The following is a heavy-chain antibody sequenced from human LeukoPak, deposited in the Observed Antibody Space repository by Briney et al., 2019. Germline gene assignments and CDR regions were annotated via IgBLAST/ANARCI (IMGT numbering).Heavy chain of an antibody. Sequence: ASVKVSCKASGGTFSSYAISWVRQAPGQGLEWMGGIIPIFGTANYAQKFQGRVTITADEFTSTAYMELSSLRSEDTAVYYCANSHYPSYCSGGSCYSGGWFDPWGQGTLVTVSS. V-gene: IGHV1-69*13. J-gene: IGHJ5*02. CDR3: ANSHYPSYCSGGSCYSGGWFDP. CDR1: GGTFSSYA. D-gene: IGHD2-15*01. CDR2: IIPIFGTA.